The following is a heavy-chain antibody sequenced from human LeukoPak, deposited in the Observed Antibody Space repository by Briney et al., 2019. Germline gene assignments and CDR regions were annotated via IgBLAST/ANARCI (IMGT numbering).Heavy chain of an antibody. Sequence: GGSLRLSCAASGFTFRNHWMHWVRQTPGTGLVWVSRISSDGSSTTYADSVKGRFTISRDNAKNTLYLQMNNLRAEDTAMYYCARDQRVTGRPDIDYWGQGTLVIVSS. CDR2: ISSDGSST. J-gene: IGHJ4*02. V-gene: IGHV3-74*03. CDR1: GFTFRNHW. D-gene: IGHD6-6*01. CDR3: ARDQRVTGRPDIDY.